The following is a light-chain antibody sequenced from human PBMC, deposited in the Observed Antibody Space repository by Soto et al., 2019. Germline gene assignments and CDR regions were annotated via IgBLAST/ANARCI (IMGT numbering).Light chain of an antibody. CDR1: QSVSSN. J-gene: IGKJ1*01. CDR3: QQYNNWPRT. CDR2: GAS. Sequence: EIVLTQSQATLSVSPGEGADLXCRASQSVSSNLAWYQRKPGQAPRLLIYGASTRATGIPARFSGSGSGTEFTLTISSLQSEDFAVYYCQQYNNWPRTFGQGTKVDIK. V-gene: IGKV3-15*01.